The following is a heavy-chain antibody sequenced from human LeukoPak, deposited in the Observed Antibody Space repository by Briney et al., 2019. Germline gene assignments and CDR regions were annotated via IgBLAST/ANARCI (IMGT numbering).Heavy chain of an antibody. CDR3: AKARTSTGGYHFDY. V-gene: IGHV4-34*01. CDR2: INHSGST. J-gene: IGHJ4*02. D-gene: IGHD2-8*02. Sequence: PSETLSLTCAVYGGSFSGDYWSWIRQPPGKGLEWIGEINHSGSTNYNPSLKSRVTISVDTSKNQFSLKLSSVTAADTAVYYCAKARTSTGGYHFDYWGQRTPVTVSS. CDR1: GGSFSGDY.